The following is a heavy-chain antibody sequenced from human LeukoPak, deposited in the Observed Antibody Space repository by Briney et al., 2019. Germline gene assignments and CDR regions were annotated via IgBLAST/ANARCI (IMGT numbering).Heavy chain of an antibody. J-gene: IGHJ6*02. CDR1: GFTFSSYA. Sequence: GGSLRLSCAASGFTFSSYAMHWVRQAPGKGLEYVSAISSNGGSTYYANSVKGRFTISRDNSKNTLYLQMGSLRAEDMAVYYCARSYYDILTGSQYYYYGMGVWGQGTTVTVSS. CDR3: ARSYYDILTGSQYYYYGMGV. CDR2: ISSNGGST. D-gene: IGHD3-9*01. V-gene: IGHV3-64*01.